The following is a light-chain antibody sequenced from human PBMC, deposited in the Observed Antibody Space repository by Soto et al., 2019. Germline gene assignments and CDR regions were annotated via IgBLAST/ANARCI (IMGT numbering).Light chain of an antibody. CDR2: EVS. J-gene: IGLJ1*01. CDR1: SSDVGSYNL. V-gene: IGLV2-23*02. CDR3: CSYAGSSTPFV. Sequence: QSALTQPPSVSGSPGQSITISCTGTSSDVGSYNLVSWYQQHPGKAPKLMIYEVSKRPSGVSNRFSGSKSGNTASLTISGLQAEDEADDYCCSYAGSSTPFVFGTGTKLTVL.